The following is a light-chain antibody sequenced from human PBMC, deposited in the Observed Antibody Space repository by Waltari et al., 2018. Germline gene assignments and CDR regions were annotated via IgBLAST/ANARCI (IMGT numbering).Light chain of an antibody. CDR1: GSNIGAGYD. CDR3: QSYDTSLSVV. CDR2: ASA. J-gene: IGLJ3*02. V-gene: IGLV1-40*01. Sequence: QSVLTQPPSVSGAPGQRVTISCTGSGSNIGAGYDVHWYQQPPRAAPNCLICASASRPVGVPDLFCGSTSGTSAPLVIIWPQAEEEGYYYCQSYDTSLSVVCVGGTKLTVL.